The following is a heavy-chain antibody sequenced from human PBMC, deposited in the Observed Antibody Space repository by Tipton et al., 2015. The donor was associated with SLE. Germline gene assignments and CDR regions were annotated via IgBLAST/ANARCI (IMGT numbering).Heavy chain of an antibody. D-gene: IGHD7-27*01. CDR1: GFTFSSYS. CDR3: AKDLRNSWGGGFDS. Sequence: GSLRLSCAASGFTFSSYSMNWVRQAPGKGLEWVSSISSSSSYIYYADSVKGRFTISRDNSKNTLYLQMNSLRAEDTAVYYCAKDLRNSWGGGFDSWGQGTLVTVSS. J-gene: IGHJ4*02. V-gene: IGHV3-21*01. CDR2: ISSSSSYI.